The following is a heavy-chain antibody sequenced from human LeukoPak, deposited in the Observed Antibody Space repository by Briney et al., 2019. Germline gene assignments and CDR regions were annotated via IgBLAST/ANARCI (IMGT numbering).Heavy chain of an antibody. J-gene: IGHJ4*02. D-gene: IGHD6-19*01. Sequence: PGGSLRLSCAASGVTFNSYTKYWVRHAPGKGLEWISGIFGSGGSAHYADSVKGRFTISRDNSKNTLYLQMNSLRAEDTAVYYCGKTTAGYSSGRFPGWPVDYWGQGTLVTVSS. CDR1: GVTFNSYT. CDR3: GKTTAGYSSGRFPGWPVDY. V-gene: IGHV3-23*01. CDR2: IFGSGGSA.